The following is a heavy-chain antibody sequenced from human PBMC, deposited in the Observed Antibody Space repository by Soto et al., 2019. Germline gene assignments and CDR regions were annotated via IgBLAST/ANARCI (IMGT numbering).Heavy chain of an antibody. CDR2: IDHGGST. V-gene: IGHV4-34*08. D-gene: IGHD2-21*02. CDR3: AAYDVGTIIQDY. Sequence: PSETLSLTCAIYGATFSSHSRSWVRQPPGKGLEWIGEIDHGGSTNYNPSLKSRVTISGNTSKNQFSLELRSLTAADTGVYYCAAYDVGTIIQDYWGQGTQVTVFS. J-gene: IGHJ4*02. CDR1: GATFSSHS.